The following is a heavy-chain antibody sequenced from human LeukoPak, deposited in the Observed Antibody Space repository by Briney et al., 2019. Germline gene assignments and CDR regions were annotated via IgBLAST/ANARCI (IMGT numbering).Heavy chain of an antibody. V-gene: IGHV4-34*01. CDR3: ARDHCSGGGCFNWFDP. CDR1: GGSFSDYY. J-gene: IGHJ5*02. CDR2: INHGGST. Sequence: SETLSLTCAVYGGSFSDYYWSWIRQPPGKGLEWIGEINHGGSTNYNPSLKSRVTILIDTSKNQFSLKLSSVTAADTAVYYCARDHCSGGGCFNWFDPWGQGTLVTVSS. D-gene: IGHD2-15*01.